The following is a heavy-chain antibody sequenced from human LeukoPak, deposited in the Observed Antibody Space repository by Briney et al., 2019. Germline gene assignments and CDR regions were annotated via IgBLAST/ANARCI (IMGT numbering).Heavy chain of an antibody. J-gene: IGHJ4*02. V-gene: IGHV1-18*01. Sequence: ASVKVSCKASGYTFTSYGISWVRQAPGQGLEWMGWISAYNGNTNYAQKLQGRVTMTTDTSTSTAYMELRSLRSDDTAAYYCARDAIMITFGGVIDLDYWGQGTLVTVSS. CDR3: ARDAIMITFGGVIDLDY. D-gene: IGHD3-16*02. CDR1: GYTFTSYG. CDR2: ISAYNGNT.